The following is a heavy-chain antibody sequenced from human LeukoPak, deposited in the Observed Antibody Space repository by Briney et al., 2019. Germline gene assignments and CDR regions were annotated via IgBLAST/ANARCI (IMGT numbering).Heavy chain of an antibody. CDR3: ARSRPMVRGLMADYYYYYYMDV. CDR2: INTNTGNP. Sequence: GASVKVSCKASGYTFTSYAMNWVRQAPGQGLEWMGWINTNTGNPTYAQGFTGRFVFSLDTSVSTAYLQISSLKAEDTAVYYCARSRPMVRGLMADYYYYYYMDVWGKGTTVTISS. J-gene: IGHJ6*03. V-gene: IGHV7-4-1*02. D-gene: IGHD3-10*01. CDR1: GYTFTSYA.